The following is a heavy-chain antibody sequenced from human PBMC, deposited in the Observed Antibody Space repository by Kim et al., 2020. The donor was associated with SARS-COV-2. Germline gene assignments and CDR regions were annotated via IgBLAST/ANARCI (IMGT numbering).Heavy chain of an antibody. J-gene: IGHJ2*01. Sequence: GGSLRLSCAASGFTFSSYAMSWVRQAPGKGLEWVSAISGSGGSTYYADSVKGRFTISRDNSKNTLYLQMNSLRAEDTAVYYCAKDISFGWFGELSHWYFDLWGRGTLVTVSS. CDR3: AKDISFGWFGELSHWYFDL. CDR2: ISGSGGST. V-gene: IGHV3-23*01. D-gene: IGHD3-10*01. CDR1: GFTFSSYA.